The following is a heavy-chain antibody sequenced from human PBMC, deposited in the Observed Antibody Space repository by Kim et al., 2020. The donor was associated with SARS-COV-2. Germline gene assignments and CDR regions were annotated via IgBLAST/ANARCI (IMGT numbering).Heavy chain of an antibody. D-gene: IGHD6-19*01. CDR3: ARLNGEGSSGWYGDYWYFDL. CDR1: GYSFTNHW. J-gene: IGHJ2*01. V-gene: IGHV5-51*01. Sequence: GESLKISCKGSGYSFTNHWIGWVRQMPGKGLEWMGIIYPADSDTRYSPSFLGQVTISADKSISTAYLQWSSLKASDTAMYYCARLNGEGSSGWYGDYWYFDLWGRGTLVSVSS. CDR2: IYPADSDT.